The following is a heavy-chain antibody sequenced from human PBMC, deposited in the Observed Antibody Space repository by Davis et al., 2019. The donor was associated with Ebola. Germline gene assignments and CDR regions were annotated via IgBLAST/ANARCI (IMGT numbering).Heavy chain of an antibody. CDR2: IRYDGSNK. Sequence: PGGSLRLSCAASGFTFSSYGMHWVRQAPGKGLEWVAFIRYDGSNKYYADSVKGRFTISRDNSKNTLYLQMNSLRAEDTAVYYCAKANLYDFWTAQTQIFDYWGQGALVTVSS. V-gene: IGHV3-30*02. CDR1: GFTFSSYG. D-gene: IGHD3/OR15-3a*01. CDR3: AKANLYDFWTAQTQIFDY. J-gene: IGHJ4*02.